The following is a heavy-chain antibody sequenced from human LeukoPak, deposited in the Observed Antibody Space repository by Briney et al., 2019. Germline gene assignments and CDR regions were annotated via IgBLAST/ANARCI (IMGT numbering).Heavy chain of an antibody. Sequence: GASVKVSCKASGYTFTAYYMHWLRPAPGQGLEWMGWINPNSGGTNYAQKFQGRVTMTRDTSISTAYMELSRLRSDDTAVYYCVREVVLMVYAVGYWGQGTLVTVSS. D-gene: IGHD2-8*01. CDR2: INPNSGGT. CDR1: GYTFTAYY. CDR3: VREVVLMVYAVGY. V-gene: IGHV1-2*02. J-gene: IGHJ4*02.